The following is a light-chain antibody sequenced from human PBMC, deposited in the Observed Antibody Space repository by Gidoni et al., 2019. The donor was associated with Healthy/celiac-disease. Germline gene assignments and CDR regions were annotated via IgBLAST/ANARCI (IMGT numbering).Light chain of an antibody. V-gene: IGKV3-11*01. Sequence: EIVLTQSPATLSLSPGERATLSCRASQGVSSSLAWYQQKPGQAPRLLIYDASNRAPGIPARFKGSGAGTDFTLTISGLGPENFAVYYCQQRRKWPLTFGGGTKVEIK. CDR3: QQRRKWPLT. J-gene: IGKJ4*01. CDR2: DAS. CDR1: QGVSSS.